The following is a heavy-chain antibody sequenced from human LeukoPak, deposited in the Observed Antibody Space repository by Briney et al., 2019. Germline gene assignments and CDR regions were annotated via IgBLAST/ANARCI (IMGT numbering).Heavy chain of an antibody. Sequence: GASVKVSCKASGYTFTGYYMHWVRQAPGQGLEWMGWINPNSGGTNYAQKFQGRVTMTRDTSISTAYMELSRLRSDDKAVYYCARVVSSWFKMDYWGQGTLVTVSS. J-gene: IGHJ4*02. D-gene: IGHD6-13*01. V-gene: IGHV1-2*02. CDR2: INPNSGGT. CDR3: ARVVSSWFKMDY. CDR1: GYTFTGYY.